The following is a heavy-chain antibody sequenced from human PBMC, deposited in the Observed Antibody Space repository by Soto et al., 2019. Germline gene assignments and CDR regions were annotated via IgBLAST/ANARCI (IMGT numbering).Heavy chain of an antibody. CDR2: IYYGGST. V-gene: IGHV4-59*01. J-gene: IGHJ6*02. Sequence: SETLSLTCTVSGGSISSYYWNWIRQPPGKGLEWIGYIYYGGSTTHNPSLKSRVTISVDTSKNQFSLKLDSVTAADTAVYYCAGSPYYYYGMDVWGQGTSVTVS. CDR1: GGSISSYY. CDR3: AGSPYYYYGMDV. D-gene: IGHD6-13*01.